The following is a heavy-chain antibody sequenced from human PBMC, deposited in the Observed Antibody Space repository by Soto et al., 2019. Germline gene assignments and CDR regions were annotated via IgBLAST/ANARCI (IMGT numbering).Heavy chain of an antibody. CDR1: GFSVSSKY. CDR3: VQTTGWPGFDF. CDR2: IYGGGTT. D-gene: IGHD6-19*01. J-gene: IGHJ4*02. V-gene: IGHV3-53*01. Sequence: EVQLVESGGGLIQPGGPLRLSCEASGFSVSSKYMTWVRQAPGKGLEWVSVIYGGGTTYYADSVKGRFTISRDNSKNTLYLQMNSLRAEDTAVYYCVQTTGWPGFDFWGQGTLVIVSS.